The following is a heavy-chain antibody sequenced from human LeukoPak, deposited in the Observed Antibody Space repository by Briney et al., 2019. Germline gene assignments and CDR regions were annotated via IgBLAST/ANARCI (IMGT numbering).Heavy chain of an antibody. D-gene: IGHD5-12*01. V-gene: IGHV3-23*01. CDR1: GFTFSSYA. Sequence: GGSLRLSCAASGFTFSSYAMSWVRQAPGKGLEWVSAISGSGGSTYYADSVKGRFTISRDNSKNTLYLQMNSLRAEDTAVYYCAKTIVATVPTENYYFDYWGQGTLVTVSS. J-gene: IGHJ4*02. CDR3: AKTIVATVPTENYYFDY. CDR2: ISGSGGST.